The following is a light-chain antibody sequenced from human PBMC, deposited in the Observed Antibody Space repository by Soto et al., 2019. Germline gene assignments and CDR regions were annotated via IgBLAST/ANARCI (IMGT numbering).Light chain of an antibody. V-gene: IGKV3-15*01. CDR2: GAS. Sequence: EVVLTQSPGTLSVSPGERATLSCRASESVRTSLAWYQQKPGRSPSLLIYGASTRATGLPARFSGSGSGTEFTLTISSLQSEDFAVYYCQHRSNWPSWTFGEGTKVEIK. CDR1: ESVRTS. CDR3: QHRSNWPSWT. J-gene: IGKJ1*01.